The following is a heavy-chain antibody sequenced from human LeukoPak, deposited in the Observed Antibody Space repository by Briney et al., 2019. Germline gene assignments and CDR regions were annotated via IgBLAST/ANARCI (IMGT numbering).Heavy chain of an antibody. CDR2: IYYSGST. D-gene: IGHD3-3*01. V-gene: IGHV4-31*03. CDR3: ARVKSGITIFGVVIHPPYYFDY. J-gene: IGHJ4*02. CDR1: GGSISSGGYY. Sequence: SETLSLTCTVSGGSISSGGYYWSWIRQHPGKGLEWIGYIYYSGSTYYNPSLKSRVTISVDTSKNQFSLKLSSVTAADTAVYYCARVKSGITIFGVVIHPPYYFDYWGQGTLVTVS.